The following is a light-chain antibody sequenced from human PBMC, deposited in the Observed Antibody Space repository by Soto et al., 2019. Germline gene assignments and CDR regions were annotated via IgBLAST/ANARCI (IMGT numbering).Light chain of an antibody. J-gene: IGKJ3*01. Sequence: ETVLTQSPATLSLSPGERATLSCRASQSISSYLAWYQQKPGQAPRLLIYDASNRATGIPARFSGSGSGTDFTLTISSLEPEDFAVYYCQQRFTWPSFGPGTKVDLK. CDR3: QQRFTWPS. CDR1: QSISSY. V-gene: IGKV3-11*01. CDR2: DAS.